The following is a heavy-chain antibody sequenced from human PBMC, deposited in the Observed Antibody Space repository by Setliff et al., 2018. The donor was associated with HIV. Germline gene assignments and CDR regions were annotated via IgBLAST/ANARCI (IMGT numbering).Heavy chain of an antibody. CDR3: ARDGGGPGDYYYYYMDV. J-gene: IGHJ6*03. D-gene: IGHD3-16*01. CDR1: GYTFDGHY. Sequence: ASVKVSCKTSGYTFDGHYLRWVRQAPGQGLEWMGRISPNNFNTQYALKFQGRVTMTRDTSISTAYMELSRLRSDDTAVYYCARDGGGPGDYYYYYMDVWAKGTTVTVS. CDR2: ISPNNFNT. V-gene: IGHV1-2*06.